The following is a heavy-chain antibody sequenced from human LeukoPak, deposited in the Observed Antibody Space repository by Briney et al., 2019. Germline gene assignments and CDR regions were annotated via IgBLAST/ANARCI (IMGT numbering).Heavy chain of an antibody. D-gene: IGHD3-9*01. CDR1: GFTFSSYG. CDR3: AKGGYYDILTGPFDY. J-gene: IGHJ4*02. CDR2: IRYDGSNK. V-gene: IGHV3-30*02. Sequence: GGSLRLSCAASGFTFSSYGMHWVRQAPGKGLEWVAFIRYDGSNKYYADSVKGRFTISRDNSKNTLYLQMNSLRAEDTAVYYCAKGGYYDILTGPFDYWGQGTLVTVSP.